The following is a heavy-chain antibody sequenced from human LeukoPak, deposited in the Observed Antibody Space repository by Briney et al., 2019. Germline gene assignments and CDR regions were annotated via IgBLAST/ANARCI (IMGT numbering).Heavy chain of an antibody. Sequence: GRSLRLSCAASGFTFSSYGMHWVRQAPGKGLEWVAVISYDGSNKYYADSVKGRFTISRDNSKNTLYLQMNSLRAEDTAVYYCAKDRVLWQQHGTPIDYWGQGTLVTVSS. CDR2: ISYDGSNK. D-gene: IGHD6-13*01. J-gene: IGHJ4*02. V-gene: IGHV3-30*18. CDR1: GFTFSSYG. CDR3: AKDRVLWQQHGTPIDY.